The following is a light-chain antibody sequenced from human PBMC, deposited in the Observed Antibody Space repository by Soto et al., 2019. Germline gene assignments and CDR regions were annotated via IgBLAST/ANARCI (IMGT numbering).Light chain of an antibody. CDR1: SSNIGGNS. CDR3: AAWDDNLNAVV. V-gene: IGLV1-44*01. J-gene: IGLJ2*01. Sequence: QSVLTQPPSASGTPGQRVTISCSGSSSNIGGNSVNWYQQLPGTAPKLLISTNNQRPSGVPDRLSGSKSGTSASLAISGLQSEDEADYYCAAWDDNLNAVVFGGGTKVTVL. CDR2: TNN.